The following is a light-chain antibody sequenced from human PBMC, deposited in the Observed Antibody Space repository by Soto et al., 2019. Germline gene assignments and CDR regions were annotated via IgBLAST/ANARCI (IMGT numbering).Light chain of an antibody. V-gene: IGKV3D-20*01. CDR1: QSVSSSR. J-gene: IGKJ5*01. CDR3: QQYGNSPIT. CDR2: DGF. Sequence: EIVLTQSPGTLSLSPGERATLSCGASQSVSSSRLAWYQQKPALAPRLLIYDGFLRATGIPDRFSGSGSGTDFTLTISRLEPEDFAVYYRQQYGNSPITFGQGTRLEIK.